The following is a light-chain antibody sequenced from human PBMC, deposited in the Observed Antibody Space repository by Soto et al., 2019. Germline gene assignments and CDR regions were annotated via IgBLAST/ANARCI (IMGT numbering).Light chain of an antibody. V-gene: IGKV1-39*01. CDR3: QQSFNTPLT. CDR1: QSISSY. CDR2: AAS. J-gene: IGKJ3*01. Sequence: ITLSPACLSASLEDRVTITSLASQSISSYLNWYQQKPGKAPKLLIYAASSLQSGVPSRFSGSGSGTDFTLTISSLQPEDLETYYSQQSFNTPLTSAPGTKGDIK.